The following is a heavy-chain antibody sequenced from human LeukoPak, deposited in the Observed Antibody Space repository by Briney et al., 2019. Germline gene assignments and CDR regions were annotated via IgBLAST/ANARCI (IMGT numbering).Heavy chain of an antibody. CDR2: IYPGDSDT. Sequence: GESLKISCKGSGYSFTSYWIGWVRQMPGKGLEWMGIIYPGDSDTRYSPSFQGQVTISADKSISTAYLQWSSLKASDTAMYYCARQSRLNYYYYYIDVWGKGTTVTVSS. CDR1: GYSFTSYW. V-gene: IGHV5-51*01. CDR3: ARQSRLNYYYYYIDV. D-gene: IGHD3-16*01. J-gene: IGHJ6*03.